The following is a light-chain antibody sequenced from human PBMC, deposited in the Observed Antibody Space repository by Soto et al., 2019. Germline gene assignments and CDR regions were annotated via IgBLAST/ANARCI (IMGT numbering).Light chain of an antibody. CDR2: GAS. J-gene: IGKJ5*01. CDR1: QSVSSSY. CDR3: QQYGSSLLT. Sequence: EIVLTQSPGTLSLSPGERATLSCRASQSVSSSYLAWYQQKPGQAPRLLIYGASSRATGIPDRFSGSGSGTDLTLTISRLEPEDFAVYYCQQYGSSLLTFGQGTRMEIK. V-gene: IGKV3-20*01.